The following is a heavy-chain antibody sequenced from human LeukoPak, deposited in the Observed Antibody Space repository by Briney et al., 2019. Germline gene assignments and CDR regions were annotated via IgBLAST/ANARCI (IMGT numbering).Heavy chain of an antibody. J-gene: IGHJ4*02. CDR1: GFTFSAYI. V-gene: IGHV3-21*01. Sequence: GRSLRLSCAASGFTFSAYIMNWVRQAPGKGLEWVSSISSSSTYIYYADSVKGRFTISRDNAKNSLYLQMNILRAEDTAVYYCARAGDSGSYLFFDYWGQGTLVTVSS. CDR2: ISSSSTYI. CDR3: ARAGDSGSYLFFDY. D-gene: IGHD1-26*01.